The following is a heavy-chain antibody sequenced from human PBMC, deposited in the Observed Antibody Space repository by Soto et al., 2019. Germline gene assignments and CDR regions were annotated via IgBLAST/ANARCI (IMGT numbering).Heavy chain of an antibody. CDR3: VRGFFYHYDGHRYLGCF. CDR1: GFTFSDYY. CDR2: TSSSGSSI. V-gene: IGHV3-11*04. J-gene: IGHJ1*01. Sequence: GGSLRLSCAASGFTFSDYYMSWIRQAPGKGLVWVSYTSSSGSSIYYADSVKGRFTISRDNAKNTLYLQMNSLRAEDTAVYFCVRGFFYHYDGHRYLGCFWGQGSLVPGSS. D-gene: IGHD3-22*01.